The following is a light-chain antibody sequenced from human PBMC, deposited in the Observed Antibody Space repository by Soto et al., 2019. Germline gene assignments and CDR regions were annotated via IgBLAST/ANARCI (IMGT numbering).Light chain of an antibody. CDR2: DTS. CDR3: QQYDNPPLT. CDR1: QDISNY. V-gene: IGKV1-33*01. Sequence: DIQMTQSPSSLSASVGDRVTITCQASQDISNYLNWYQQKPGKAPKLLIYDTSNLETGVPSRFSGSGSGTDFTFTISSLQPEDIAKYYCQQYDNPPLTFGPGTKVDIK. J-gene: IGKJ3*01.